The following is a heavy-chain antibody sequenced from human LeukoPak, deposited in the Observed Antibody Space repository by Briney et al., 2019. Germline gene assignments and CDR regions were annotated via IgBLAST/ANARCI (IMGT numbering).Heavy chain of an antibody. CDR3: AAITMVRGVEFDY. CDR1: GYKFTNYW. Sequence: GESLKISCKGSGYKFTNYWIGWVRPMPGKGLEWMGIIYPGDSDTRYSPSFQGQVTISADKSISTAYLQWSSLKASDTAMYYCAAITMVRGVEFDYWGQGTLVTVSS. J-gene: IGHJ4*02. D-gene: IGHD3-10*01. CDR2: IYPGDSDT. V-gene: IGHV5-51*01.